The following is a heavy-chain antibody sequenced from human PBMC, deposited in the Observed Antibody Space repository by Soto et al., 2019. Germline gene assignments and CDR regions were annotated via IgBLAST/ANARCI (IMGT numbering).Heavy chain of an antibody. D-gene: IGHD3-22*01. CDR2: IKSKSEWETT. V-gene: IGHV3-15*01. Sequence: LRHSCTASELNIINPCMTWVSQATRKGLEWVGRIKSKSEWETTDYAEPVKGRFTISRDDSKNALFLQMNSLKTEDTGVYYWTTETWTYETSGSYPLDFCRQGIRVTVSS. J-gene: IGHJ4*02. CDR1: ELNIINPC. CDR3: TTETWTYETSGSYPLDF.